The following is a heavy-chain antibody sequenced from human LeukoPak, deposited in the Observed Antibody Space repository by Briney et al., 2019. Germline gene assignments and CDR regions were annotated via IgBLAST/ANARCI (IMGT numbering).Heavy chain of an antibody. Sequence: SETLSLTCTVSDDSISGYYWSWIRQPAGKGLEWIGRIYTSGSTNYNPSLKSRVTMSIDTSKNQFSLKLSSVTAADTAVYYCARAGYYYDSSIDYWGQGTLVTVSS. CDR3: ARAGYYYDSSIDY. D-gene: IGHD3-22*01. CDR1: DDSISGYY. CDR2: IYTSGST. V-gene: IGHV4-4*07. J-gene: IGHJ4*02.